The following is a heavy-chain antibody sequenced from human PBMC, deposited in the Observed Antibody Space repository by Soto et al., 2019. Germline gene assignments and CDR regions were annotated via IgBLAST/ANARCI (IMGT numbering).Heavy chain of an antibody. V-gene: IGHV3-23*01. CDR1: GFTFSSYA. CDR2: ISGSGGST. D-gene: IGHD3-10*01. J-gene: IGHJ6*02. CDR3: AKDHWFGELHYGMDV. Sequence: PGGSLRLSCAASGFTFSSYAMSWVRQAPGKGLEWVSAISGSGGSTYYADSVKGRFTISRDNSKNTLYLQMNSLRAEDTAVYYCAKDHWFGELHYGMDVWGQGTTVTVSS.